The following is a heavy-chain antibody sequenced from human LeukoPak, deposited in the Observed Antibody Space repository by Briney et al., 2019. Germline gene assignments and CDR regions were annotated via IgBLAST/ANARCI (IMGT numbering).Heavy chain of an antibody. CDR2: ISAYNGNT. J-gene: IGHJ5*02. CDR3: ARRSGGSCYSGWFDL. V-gene: IGHV1-18*01. D-gene: IGHD2-15*01. CDR1: GHTFTSYG. Sequence: ASVKVSCKASGHTFTSYGISWVRQAPGQGLEWMGWISAYNGNTNYAQKLQGRVTMTTDTSTSTAYMELRSLRSDDTAVYYCARRSGGSCYSGWFDLWGQGTLVTVSS.